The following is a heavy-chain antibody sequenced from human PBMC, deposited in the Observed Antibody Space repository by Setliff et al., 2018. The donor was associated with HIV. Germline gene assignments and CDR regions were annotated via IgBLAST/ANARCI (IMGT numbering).Heavy chain of an antibody. V-gene: IGHV1-69*11. CDR3: GRGTLYGVSDY. D-gene: IGHD3-3*01. Sequence: GASVKVSCKASGGTFRSHEINWVRQAPGQGLEWVGSLIPALGEPHYAQSVQGRAAITADDSTHTAYLELVNLRSDDTATYYCGRGTLYGVSDYWGPGTLVTVSS. CDR1: GGTFRSHE. CDR2: LIPALGEP. J-gene: IGHJ4*02.